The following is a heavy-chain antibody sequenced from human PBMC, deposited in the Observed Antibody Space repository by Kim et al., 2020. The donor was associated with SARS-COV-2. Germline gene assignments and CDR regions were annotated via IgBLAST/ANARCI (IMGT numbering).Heavy chain of an antibody. Sequence: DSVKGRFTIARDKAKNSLYLQMNSLRAEDTALYYCAKDISSQYSYGGTDYWGQGTLVTVSS. D-gene: IGHD5-18*01. J-gene: IGHJ4*02. V-gene: IGHV3-9*01. CDR3: AKDISSQYSYGGTDY.